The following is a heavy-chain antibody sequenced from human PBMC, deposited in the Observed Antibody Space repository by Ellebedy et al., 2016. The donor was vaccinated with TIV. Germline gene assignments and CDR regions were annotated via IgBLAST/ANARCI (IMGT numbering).Heavy chain of an antibody. CDR2: IYYNENT. D-gene: IGHD5-12*01. CDR1: GASINSY. Sequence: MPSETLSLTCTVSGASINSYWNWIRQPPGRGLEYIGYIYYNENTNYNPSLKSRVTISVDTSKNQFSLNLNSVTAADTAVYFCASTPFSAGSGYHPHDYWGQGILVTVSS. CDR3: ASTPFSAGSGYHPHDY. V-gene: IGHV4-59*08. J-gene: IGHJ4*02.